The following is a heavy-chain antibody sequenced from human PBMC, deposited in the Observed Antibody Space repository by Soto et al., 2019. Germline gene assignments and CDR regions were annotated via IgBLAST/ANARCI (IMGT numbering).Heavy chain of an antibody. CDR3: VRLYGLDGFYI. D-gene: IGHD4-17*01. CDR1: GGSISSYY. CDR2: IYYSGST. Sequence: SETLSLTCTVSGGSISSYYWSWIRQPPGKGLEWIGYIYYSGSTNYNPSLKSRVTISVDTSKNQFSLKLSSVTAADTAVYYCVRLYGLDGFYIWGQGTMVTVSS. J-gene: IGHJ3*02. V-gene: IGHV4-59*01.